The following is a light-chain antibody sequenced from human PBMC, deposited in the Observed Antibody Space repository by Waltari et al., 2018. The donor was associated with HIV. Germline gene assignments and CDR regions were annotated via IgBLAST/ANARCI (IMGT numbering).Light chain of an antibody. CDR2: EGS. CDR1: SSDVGSYNL. J-gene: IGLJ1*01. CDR3: CSYAGSATFYV. Sequence: QSALTQPASVSGSPGPSITISCPGTSSDVGSYNLVPWYQQHPGKAPKPMIYEGSKRPSGVSNRFSGSKSGNTASLTISGLQAEDEADYYCCSYAGSATFYVFGTGTKVTVL. V-gene: IGLV2-23*01.